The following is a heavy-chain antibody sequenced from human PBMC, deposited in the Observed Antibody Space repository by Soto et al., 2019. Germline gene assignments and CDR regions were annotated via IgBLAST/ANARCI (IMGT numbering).Heavy chain of an antibody. CDR3: ARDFWGADYVLITGPSYICMDV. Sequence: SETLSLTCTVSGGSISSGGYYWSWIRQHPGKGLEWIGYIYYSGSTYYNPSLKSRVTISVDTSKNQFSLKLSSVTAADTAVYYCARDFWGADYVLITGPSYICMDVWGQAITVTV. CDR1: GGSISSGGYY. D-gene: IGHD3-16*01. CDR2: IYYSGST. V-gene: IGHV4-31*03. J-gene: IGHJ6*02.